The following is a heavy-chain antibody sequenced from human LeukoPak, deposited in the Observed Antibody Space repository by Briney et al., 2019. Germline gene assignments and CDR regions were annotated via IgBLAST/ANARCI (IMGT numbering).Heavy chain of an antibody. CDR2: IHYDGSNK. CDR1: GFTFSNYG. D-gene: IGHD3-16*02. J-gene: IGHJ4*02. CDR3: AKDITDYVWGSYRYIPFDY. V-gene: IGHV3-30*02. Sequence: GGSLRLSCAASGFTFSNYGMHWVRQAPGKGLDWVAFIHYDGSNKYYADSVKGRFTISRDNSKNTLYLQMNSLRAEDTAVYYCAKDITDYVWGSYRYIPFDYWGQGTLVTVSS.